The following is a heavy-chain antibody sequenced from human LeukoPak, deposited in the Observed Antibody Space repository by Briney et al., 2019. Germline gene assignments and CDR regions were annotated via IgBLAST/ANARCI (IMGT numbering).Heavy chain of an antibody. D-gene: IGHD6-19*01. CDR3: ARDPRGWRPYYFDY. CDR1: GYTFTSYD. CDR2: MNPNSGNT. Sequence: ASVKVSCKASGYTFTSYDINWVRQATGQGLEWMGRMNPNSGNTGYAQKFQGRVTMTTDTSTSTAYMELRSLRSDDTAVYYCARDPRGWRPYYFDYWGQGTLVTASS. V-gene: IGHV1-8*01. J-gene: IGHJ4*02.